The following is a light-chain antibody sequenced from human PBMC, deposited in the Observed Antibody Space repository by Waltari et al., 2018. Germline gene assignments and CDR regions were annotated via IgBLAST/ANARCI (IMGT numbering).Light chain of an antibody. CDR2: YDR. CDR3: QVLDNSVVV. Sequence: SYVLTQPPSVSVAPGETARISCGGDNIASKSVHWYQQKPGQAPMMVIYYDRDRPSGIPERFSGSNFGDTATLTISRVEAGDEADYHCQVLDNSVVVFGGGTKLTVL. J-gene: IGLJ2*01. V-gene: IGLV3-21*04. CDR1: NIASKS.